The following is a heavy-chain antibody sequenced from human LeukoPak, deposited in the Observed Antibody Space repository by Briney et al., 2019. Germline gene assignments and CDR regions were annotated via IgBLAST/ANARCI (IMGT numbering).Heavy chain of an antibody. CDR1: GFTFSSYG. V-gene: IGHV3-30*18. CDR2: ISSDESNK. J-gene: IGHJ4*02. CDR3: AKENPSSSGYYNYGFDY. Sequence: GGSLRLSCAASGFTFSSYGIHWVRQAPGKGLEWVAFISSDESNKYYADSVKGRFTISRDNSKNTLYLQMNSLRAEDTAVYYCAKENPSSSGYYNYGFDYWGQGTLVTVSS. D-gene: IGHD3-22*01.